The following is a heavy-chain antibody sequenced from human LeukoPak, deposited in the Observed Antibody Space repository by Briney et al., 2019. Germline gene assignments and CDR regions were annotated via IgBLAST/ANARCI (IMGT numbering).Heavy chain of an antibody. CDR2: IKQDGSEK. Sequence: GGSLRLSCAASGFTFSSYYMNWVRQAPGNGLEWVANIKQDGSEKYYVDSVKGRFTISRDNAKNSLYLQMNSLRAEDTAVYYCASYYSYYHVMDVWGQGTTVTVSS. J-gene: IGHJ6*02. V-gene: IGHV3-7*01. CDR3: ASYYSYYHVMDV. CDR1: GFTFSSYY.